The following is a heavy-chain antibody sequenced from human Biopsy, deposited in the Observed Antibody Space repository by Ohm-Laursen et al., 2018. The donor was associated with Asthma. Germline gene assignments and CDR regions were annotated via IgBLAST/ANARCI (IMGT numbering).Heavy chain of an antibody. V-gene: IGHV1-2*06. J-gene: IGHJ5*02. D-gene: IGHD2-15*01. CDR2: INPNSGDT. Sequence: ASVKVSCKTSGYTFTDYSIHWVRQAPGQGLEWMGRINPNSGDTKYAQRFQGRVTVTRDRSISTAYMELSRLRSDDTAVYYWARDRGYCSGGTCPSWFDPWGQGTLVIVSS. CDR1: GYTFTDYS. CDR3: ARDRGYCSGGTCPSWFDP.